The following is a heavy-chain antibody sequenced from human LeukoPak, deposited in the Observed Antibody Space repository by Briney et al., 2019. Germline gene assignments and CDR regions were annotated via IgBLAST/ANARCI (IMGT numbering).Heavy chain of an antibody. Sequence: ASVKVSCKASGGTFSSYAISWVRQAPGQGLEWMGGIIPIFGTANYAQKFQGRVTITADESTSTAYMELSSLRSEDTAVCYCACLDDILTDRLVIIPLTNNWFDPWGQGTLVTVSS. CDR3: ACLDDILTDRLVIIPLTNNWFDP. CDR1: GGTFSSYA. V-gene: IGHV1-69*13. CDR2: IIPIFGTA. D-gene: IGHD3/OR15-3a*01. J-gene: IGHJ5*02.